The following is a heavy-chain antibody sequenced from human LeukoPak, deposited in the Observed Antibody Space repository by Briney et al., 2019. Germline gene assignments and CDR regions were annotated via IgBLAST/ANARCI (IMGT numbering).Heavy chain of an antibody. D-gene: IGHD3-22*01. CDR1: GGSFSGYY. Sequence: SETLSLTCAVYGGSFSGYYWGWIRQPPGKGLEWIGEINHSGSTNYNPSLKSRVTISVDTSKNQFSLKLSSVTAADTAVYYCARGNPYDSSGYYRDAFDIWGQGTMVTVSS. CDR3: ARGNPYDSSGYYRDAFDI. CDR2: INHSGST. J-gene: IGHJ3*02. V-gene: IGHV4-34*01.